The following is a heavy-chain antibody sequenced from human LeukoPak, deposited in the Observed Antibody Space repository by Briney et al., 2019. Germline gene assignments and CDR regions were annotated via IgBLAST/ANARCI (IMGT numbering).Heavy chain of an antibody. CDR2: IGSSNTI. Sequence: GGSLRLSCAASGFTFSTYEMNWVRQAPGKGLEWVSYIGSSNTIYYADSVKGRFTISRDNAKNSLYLQMNSLRAEDTAVHYCAREGRSGYDLTGYYGMDVWGKGTTVTVSS. CDR3: AREGRSGYDLTGYYGMDV. V-gene: IGHV3-48*03. J-gene: IGHJ6*04. D-gene: IGHD5-12*01. CDR1: GFTFSTYE.